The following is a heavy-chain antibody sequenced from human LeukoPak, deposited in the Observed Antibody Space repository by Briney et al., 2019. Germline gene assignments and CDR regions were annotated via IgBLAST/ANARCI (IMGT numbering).Heavy chain of an antibody. V-gene: IGHV3-64*01. CDR2: ISSNGGST. Sequence: PGGSLRPSCAASGFTFSSYAMHWVRQAPGKGLEYVSAISSNGGSTYYANSVKGRFTISRDNSKNTLYLQMGSLRAEDTAVYYCARNPPKKVGAAFHNWFDPWGQGTLVTVSS. D-gene: IGHD1-26*01. J-gene: IGHJ5*02. CDR3: ARNPPKKVGAAFHNWFDP. CDR1: GFTFSSYA.